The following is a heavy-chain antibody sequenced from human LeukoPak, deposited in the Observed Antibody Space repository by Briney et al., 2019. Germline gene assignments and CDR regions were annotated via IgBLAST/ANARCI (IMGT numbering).Heavy chain of an antibody. Sequence: PSETLSLTCAVYGGSFSGYYWSWIRQPPGKGQEWIGEINHSGSTNYNPSLKSRVTISVDTSKNQFSLKLSSVTAADTAVYYCARGRFAYGDYWGQGTLVTVSS. CDR2: INHSGST. CDR3: ARGRFAYGDY. CDR1: GGSFSGYY. D-gene: IGHD4-17*01. V-gene: IGHV4-34*01. J-gene: IGHJ4*02.